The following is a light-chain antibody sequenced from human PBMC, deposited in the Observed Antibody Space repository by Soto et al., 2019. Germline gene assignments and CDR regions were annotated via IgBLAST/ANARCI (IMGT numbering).Light chain of an antibody. J-gene: IGKJ1*01. CDR3: QRYNSNSRT. V-gene: IGKV1-5*01. Sequence: DIQLTQSPSTLSASVGDRVTITCRASQDIYSWVAWYQQKPGKAPKFLIYDASILQSGVPSRFSGSGSGTEFTLTISSLQPDDFATYYCQRYNSNSRTFGQGTTVDVK. CDR1: QDIYSW. CDR2: DAS.